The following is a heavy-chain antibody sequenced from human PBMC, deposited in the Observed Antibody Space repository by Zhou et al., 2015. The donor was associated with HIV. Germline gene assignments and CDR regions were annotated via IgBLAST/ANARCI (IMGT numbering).Heavy chain of an antibody. J-gene: IGHJ5*02. CDR1: GGTFSSYA. D-gene: IGHD3-3*01. CDR2: IIPIFGTA. Sequence: QVQLVQSGAEVKKPGSSVKVSCKASGGTFSSYAISWVRQAPGQGLEWMGGIIPIFGTANYAQKFQGRVTITADESTSTAYMELSSLRSEDTAVYYCASRYDFWSGSSFFLDPWGQGTLVTVSS. CDR3: ASRYDFWSGSSFFLDP. V-gene: IGHV1-69*01.